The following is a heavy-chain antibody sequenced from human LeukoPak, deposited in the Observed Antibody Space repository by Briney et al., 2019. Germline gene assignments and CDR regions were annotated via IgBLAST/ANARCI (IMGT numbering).Heavy chain of an antibody. Sequence: MPSETLSLTCIVSGSSISSLNLWSWLRQPPGKGLEWIGEMYLGGTTNFNPSLKSRVTILIDKSKNQLSLQLTSVTAADTAVYYCAGLEGRYSTDWFYFFDYWGQGALVTVSS. CDR1: GSSISSLNL. CDR3: AGLEGRYSTDWFYFFDY. CDR2: MYLGGTT. D-gene: IGHD6-19*01. V-gene: IGHV4-4*02. J-gene: IGHJ4*02.